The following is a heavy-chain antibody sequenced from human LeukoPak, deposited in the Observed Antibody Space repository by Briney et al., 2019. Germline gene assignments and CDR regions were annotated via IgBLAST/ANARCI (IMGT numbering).Heavy chain of an antibody. D-gene: IGHD1-26*01. CDR3: ARDGGGSYYNY. V-gene: IGHV3-53*05. CDR2: IYSGGST. CDR1: GFTVSSNY. J-gene: IGHJ4*02. Sequence: GGSLRLSCAASGFTVSSNYMSWVRQAPGKGLEWVSVIYSGGSTYYADSVKGRFTISRDNSKNTLYLQMNSLRPEDTAVYYCARDGGGSYYNYWGQGTLVTVSS.